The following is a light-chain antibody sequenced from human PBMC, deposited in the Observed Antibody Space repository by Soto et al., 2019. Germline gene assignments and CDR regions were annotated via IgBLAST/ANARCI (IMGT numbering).Light chain of an antibody. V-gene: IGKV1-39*01. CDR3: QQANSLPVT. CDR1: QNTYSN. Sequence: DIQLTQSPSSLSASVGDRVTITCRASQNTYSNLNWYQQKPGKVPNLLIYGASSLQSGVPSRFSGSGSGTDFTLTISSLQPEDFATYFCQQANSLPVTFGPGTKVDIK. CDR2: GAS. J-gene: IGKJ3*01.